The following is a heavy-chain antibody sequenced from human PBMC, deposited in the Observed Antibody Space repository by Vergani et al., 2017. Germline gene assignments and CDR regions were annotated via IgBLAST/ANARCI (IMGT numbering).Heavy chain of an antibody. CDR3: ARHEGRRGAARREITRYRDV. V-gene: IGHV4-39*01. Sequence: QVQLQQWGAGLLKPSETLSLTCTVSGGSISSSSYYWGWIRQPPGKGLEWIGSIYYSGSTYYNPSLKSRVTISVDTSKNQFSLKLSSVTAADTAVYYCARHEGRRGAARREITRYRDVWGKGP. CDR1: GGSISSSSYY. CDR2: IYYSGST. J-gene: IGHJ6*03. D-gene: IGHD6-6*01.